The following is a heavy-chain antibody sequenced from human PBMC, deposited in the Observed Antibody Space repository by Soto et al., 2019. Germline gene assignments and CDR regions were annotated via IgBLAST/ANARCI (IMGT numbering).Heavy chain of an antibody. CDR2: MSHSGGN. D-gene: IGHD1-1*01. Sequence: QVQLQQWGAGLLKPSDTLSLTCAVFGGSVNSGNYYWSWIRQLPGKGLEWIGEMSHSGGNHFYPSLKSRVTISVDTSKNQFSLKMSSVTAADTALYYCARVERGTATTVVDAFDIWGPGTMVTVSS. CDR1: GGSVNSGNYY. V-gene: IGHV4-34*01. CDR3: ARVERGTATTVVDAFDI. J-gene: IGHJ3*02.